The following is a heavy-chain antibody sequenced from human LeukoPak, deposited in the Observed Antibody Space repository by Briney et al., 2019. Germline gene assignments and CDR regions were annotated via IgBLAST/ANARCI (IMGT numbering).Heavy chain of an antibody. CDR3: SRYVDTPLDY. CDR1: LVTSSGAS. D-gene: IGHD5-18*01. V-gene: IGHV3-73*01. J-gene: IGHJ4*02. CDR2: IRSKANSYAT. Sequence: RRSLRLSPAPSLVTSSGASLRSVPQASGQELEWGGRIRSKANSYATAYAASVAGRFTISRDDLQNTAYLQMNSLKTEDAAVYYCSRYVDTPLDYWGQGALVTVSS.